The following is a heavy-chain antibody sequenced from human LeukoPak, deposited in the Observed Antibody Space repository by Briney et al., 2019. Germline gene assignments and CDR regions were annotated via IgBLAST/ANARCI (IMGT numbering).Heavy chain of an antibody. D-gene: IGHD2-2*01. Sequence: SETLSLTCTVSGASISSHYWSWIRQSPGKGLEGIGYISNTGTTDYNPSLKSRVTISVDTSKSQFSLKLSSVTAADTAVYYCARDYGTTSCYDYWGQGTLVTVSS. CDR2: ISNTGTT. J-gene: IGHJ4*02. CDR1: GASISSHY. CDR3: ARDYGTTSCYDY. V-gene: IGHV4-59*11.